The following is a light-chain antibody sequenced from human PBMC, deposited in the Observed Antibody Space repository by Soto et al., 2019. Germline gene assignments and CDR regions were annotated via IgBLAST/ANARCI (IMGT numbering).Light chain of an antibody. CDR2: GNS. CDR1: SSNIGAGYD. J-gene: IGLJ2*01. Sequence: QSVLTQPPSVSGAPGQRVTISCTGSSSNIGAGYDVHWYQQLPGTAPKLLIYGNSNRPSGVPDRFSGSKSGTSASLAITGLQAEDDADYYCQSYASSLSGVVFGGGTKVTV. CDR3: QSYASSLSGVV. V-gene: IGLV1-40*01.